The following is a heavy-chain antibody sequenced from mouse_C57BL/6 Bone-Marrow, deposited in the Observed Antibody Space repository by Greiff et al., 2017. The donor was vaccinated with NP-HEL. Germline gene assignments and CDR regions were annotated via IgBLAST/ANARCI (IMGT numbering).Heavy chain of an antibody. J-gene: IGHJ3*01. Sequence: QVQLKQPGAELVKPRASVKLSCKASGYTFTSYWMPWVKQRPGQGLEWIGEIDPSDSYTNYNQKFKGKATLTVDTSSSTAYMQLSSLTSEDSAVYYCARKRDYYGPWGQGTLVTVSA. CDR2: IDPSDSYT. V-gene: IGHV1-50*01. CDR3: ARKRDYYGP. CDR1: GYTFTSYW. D-gene: IGHD1-2*01.